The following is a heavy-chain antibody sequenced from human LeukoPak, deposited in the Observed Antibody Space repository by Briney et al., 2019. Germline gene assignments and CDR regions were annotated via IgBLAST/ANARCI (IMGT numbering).Heavy chain of an antibody. D-gene: IGHD7-27*01. V-gene: IGHV3-30*02. J-gene: IGHJ6*02. Sequence: PGGSLRLSCAASGFTFSSYGMHWVRQAPGKGLEWVAFIRYDGSNKYYADSVKGRFTISRDNSKNTLYLQMNSLRAEDTAVYYCARVVSGDPYYYYGMDVWGQGTTVTVSS. CDR3: ARVVSGDPYYYYGMDV. CDR2: IRYDGSNK. CDR1: GFTFSSYG.